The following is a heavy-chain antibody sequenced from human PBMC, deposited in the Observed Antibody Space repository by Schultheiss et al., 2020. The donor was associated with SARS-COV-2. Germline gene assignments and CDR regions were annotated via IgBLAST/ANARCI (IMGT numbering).Heavy chain of an antibody. Sequence: GESLKISCAASGFTVSSNYMSWVRQAPGKGLEWVSVIYSGGSTYYADSVKGRFTISRDNSNNTLSLQMNSLRAEDTAVYYCAKGPYTSGWYDYWGQGTLVTVSS. D-gene: IGHD6-19*01. V-gene: IGHV3-53*01. CDR1: GFTVSSNY. CDR3: AKGPYTSGWYDY. J-gene: IGHJ4*02. CDR2: IYSGGST.